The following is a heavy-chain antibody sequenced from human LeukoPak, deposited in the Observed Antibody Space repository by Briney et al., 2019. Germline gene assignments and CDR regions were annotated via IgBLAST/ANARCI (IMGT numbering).Heavy chain of an antibody. CDR3: ATKGPRLIEVWELLGDY. Sequence: ASVKVSCMASGYTFGSYGIGWVRQAPGQGFEWLGWISTYNGNTYYAEKLQDRVTVTTDTSTSTAYMELSSLRSEDTAVYYCATKGPRLIEVWELLGDYWGQGTLVTVSS. J-gene: IGHJ4*02. CDR2: ISTYNGNT. V-gene: IGHV1-18*01. D-gene: IGHD1-26*01. CDR1: GYTFGSYG.